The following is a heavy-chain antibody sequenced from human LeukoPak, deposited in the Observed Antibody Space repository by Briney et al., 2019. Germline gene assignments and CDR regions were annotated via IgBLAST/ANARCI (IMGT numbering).Heavy chain of an antibody. V-gene: IGHV4-39*01. J-gene: IGHJ4*02. CDR3: ARQGYADFSPRPFDY. Sequence: SKTLSLTCTVSAGSIRCSSYYWGWIRQPPGKGLEWIGSIYYSGSTYYSPSLKSRVTISVDTSKNQFSLKLRSVTAADTAVFYCARQGYADFSPRPFDYWGQGTLVTVSS. D-gene: IGHD4-17*01. CDR1: AGSIRCSSYY. CDR2: IYYSGST.